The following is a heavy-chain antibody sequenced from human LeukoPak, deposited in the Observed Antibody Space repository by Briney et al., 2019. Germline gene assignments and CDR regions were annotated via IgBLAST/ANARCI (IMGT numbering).Heavy chain of an antibody. CDR3: ARVRDGSNNYFDY. J-gene: IGHJ4*02. Sequence: SVKVSCKASGGSFSSYAISWVRQAPGQGREWMGGIIPIFGTANYAQKFQGSVTITADESTSTAYRELSSLRSEDTAVYYCARVRDGSNNYFDYWGQGTLVTVSS. CDR1: GGSFSSYA. D-gene: IGHD5-24*01. CDR2: IIPIFGTA. V-gene: IGHV1-69*13.